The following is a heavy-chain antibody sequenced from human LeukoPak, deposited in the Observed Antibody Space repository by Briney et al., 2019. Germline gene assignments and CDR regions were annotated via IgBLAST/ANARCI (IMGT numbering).Heavy chain of an antibody. J-gene: IGHJ6*02. D-gene: IGHD4-17*01. CDR3: ARGYCGVLRVYYYYGMDV. CDR1: GGSISSGSYY. V-gene: IGHV4-61*02. Sequence: SETLSLTCTVSGGSISSGSYYWSWIRQPAGKGLEWIGRIYTSGSTNYNPSLKSRVTISVDTSKNQFSLKLSSVTAADTAVYYCARGYCGVLRVYYYYGMDVWGQGTTVTVSS. CDR2: IYTSGST.